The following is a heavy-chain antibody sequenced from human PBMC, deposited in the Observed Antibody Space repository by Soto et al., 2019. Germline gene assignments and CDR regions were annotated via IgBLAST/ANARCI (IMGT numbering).Heavy chain of an antibody. CDR2: IYYSGST. D-gene: IGHD6-19*01. CDR3: ARDRYSSQVHYYYGMDV. Sequence: PSETLSLTCTVSGGSISNGGYYWSWIRQDPGKGLEWIGYIYYSGSTYYNPSLKSRITISVDTSKNQFSLKLRSVTAADTAVYYCARDRYSSQVHYYYGMDVWGQWTTVTVSS. CDR1: GGSISNGGYY. J-gene: IGHJ6*02. V-gene: IGHV4-31*03.